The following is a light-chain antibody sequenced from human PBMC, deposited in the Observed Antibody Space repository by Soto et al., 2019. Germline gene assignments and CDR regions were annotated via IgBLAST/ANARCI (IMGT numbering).Light chain of an antibody. J-gene: IGLJ2*01. CDR3: ATWDDSLSGPV. CDR1: SSDVGGYNY. CDR2: SNN. Sequence: QSVLTQPASVSGSPGQSITISCTGTSSDVGGYNYVSWYQQHPGKAPKLLMYSNNQRPSGVPDRFSGSKSGTSASLAISGLRSEDEADYYCATWDDSLSGPVFGGGTKVTVL. V-gene: IGLV1-47*02.